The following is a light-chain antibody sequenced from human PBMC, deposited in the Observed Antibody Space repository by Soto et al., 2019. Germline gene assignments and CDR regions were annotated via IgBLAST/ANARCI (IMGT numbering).Light chain of an antibody. Sequence: QSVLTQPPSASGTPGQRVTISCSGSSSNFGSNYVYWYQQLPGTAPKLLIYRNNQRPSGVPDRFSGSKSGTSASLAISGLRSEDEAEYYCAAWDDSLSGDYVFGTGTKVT. CDR2: RNN. J-gene: IGLJ1*01. CDR3: AAWDDSLSGDYV. V-gene: IGLV1-47*01. CDR1: SSNFGSNY.